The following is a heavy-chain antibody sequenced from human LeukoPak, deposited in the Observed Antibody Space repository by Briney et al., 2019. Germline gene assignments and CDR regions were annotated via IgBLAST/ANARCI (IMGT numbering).Heavy chain of an antibody. Sequence: GGSLRLSCEAAGFSLNTYGITWVRQAPRKGLEWVSGFSGGSGTTHYRDSVKGRFTISRDNSKNAVFLQMDSLRAEDTAVYYCARWDGYGDYWGQGTLVTVSS. D-gene: IGHD5-24*01. V-gene: IGHV3-23*01. CDR3: ARWDGYGDY. J-gene: IGHJ4*02. CDR2: FSGGSGTT. CDR1: GFSLNTYG.